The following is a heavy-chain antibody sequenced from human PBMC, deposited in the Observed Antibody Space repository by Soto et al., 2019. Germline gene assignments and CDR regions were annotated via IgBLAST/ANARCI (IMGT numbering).Heavy chain of an antibody. J-gene: IGHJ5*02. D-gene: IGHD2-15*01. Sequence: ASVKVSCKASGYTFTSYGISWVRQAPGQGLEWMGWISAYNGNTNYAQKLQGRVTMTTDTSTSTAYMELRSLRSDDTAVYYCARGSVVAEHNNLFDPWGQGTLVTVSS. CDR3: ARGSVVAEHNNLFDP. V-gene: IGHV1-18*01. CDR1: GYTFTSYG. CDR2: ISAYNGNT.